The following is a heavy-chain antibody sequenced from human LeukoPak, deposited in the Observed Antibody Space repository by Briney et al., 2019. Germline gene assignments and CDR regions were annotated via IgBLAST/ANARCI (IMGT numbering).Heavy chain of an antibody. CDR1: GFTFSRNA. J-gene: IGHJ4*02. CDR2: TSYDGDIT. Sequence: GGPLRLSCAASGFTFSRNAMHWVRQAPGKGLEWVAVTSYDGDITYYADSVKGRFTISRDNPKNTLYLQLNSLRAEDTAVYYCARDSTYYYDSGSSGPHYFDYWGQGTLVTVSS. D-gene: IGHD3-10*01. CDR3: ARDSTYYYDSGSSGPHYFDY. V-gene: IGHV3-30*01.